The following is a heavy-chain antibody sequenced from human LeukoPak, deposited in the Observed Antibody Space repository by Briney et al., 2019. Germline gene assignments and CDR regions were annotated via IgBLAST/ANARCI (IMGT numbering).Heavy chain of an antibody. CDR3: ARGKHTAAIPDY. V-gene: IGHV3-74*01. J-gene: IGHJ4*02. D-gene: IGHD6-13*01. CDR2: INGDVSST. Sequence: AGGSLRLSCAASGFTFSTYWMHWVRQAPGRGLVWVSRINGDVSSTSYADSVKGRFTISRDNAENTLYLQMNSLRAEDTAMYYCARGKHTAAIPDYWGQGTLVTVSS. CDR1: GFTFSTYW.